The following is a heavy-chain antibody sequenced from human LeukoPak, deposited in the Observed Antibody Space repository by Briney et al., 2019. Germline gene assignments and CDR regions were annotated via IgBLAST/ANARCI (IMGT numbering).Heavy chain of an antibody. Sequence: AVTLSYQASGFPFTCYSISWIRQGPGQGLEQIVRTSPILGIANYAEKFQGRGTINEDKATSTAYMELSRLRSEDTAVYYCARVGGYCSSTSCLQYWFDPWGQGTLVTVSS. D-gene: IGHD2-2*01. CDR1: GFPFTCYS. V-gene: IGHV1-69*10. CDR2: TSPILGIA. CDR3: ARVGGYCSSTSCLQYWFDP. J-gene: IGHJ5*02.